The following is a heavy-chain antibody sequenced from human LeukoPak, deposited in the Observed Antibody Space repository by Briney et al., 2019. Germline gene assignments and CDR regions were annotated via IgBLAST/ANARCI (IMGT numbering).Heavy chain of an antibody. CDR2: IIPMFGVT. J-gene: IGHJ3*02. CDR3: ARSYPIVGAMSYPRLDAFDI. Sequence: SVKVSCKASRDTFSNSAVSWVRQAPGHGLEWLGGIIPMFGVTKYAQMFQDRVSITADDSTTTAYMELSSLRSEDTAVYYCARSYPIVGAMSYPRLDAFDIWGQGTMVTVSS. D-gene: IGHD1-26*01. CDR1: RDTFSNSA. V-gene: IGHV1-69*13.